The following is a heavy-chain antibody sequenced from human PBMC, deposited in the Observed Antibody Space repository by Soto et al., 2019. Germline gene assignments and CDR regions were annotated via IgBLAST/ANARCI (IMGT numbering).Heavy chain of an antibody. Sequence: SETLSLTCTVSGGSINSYFWHWIRQPAEKGLEWIGRFYTGGTTNYNPSFKSRVTMSVDTSKNQFSLKLNSVTAADTAVYFCARVGCSSTSCRDPFDSGGRGFLVTVSS. CDR2: FYTGGTT. CDR1: GGSINSYF. V-gene: IGHV4-4*07. CDR3: ARVGCSSTSCRDPFDS. D-gene: IGHD2-2*01. J-gene: IGHJ5*01.